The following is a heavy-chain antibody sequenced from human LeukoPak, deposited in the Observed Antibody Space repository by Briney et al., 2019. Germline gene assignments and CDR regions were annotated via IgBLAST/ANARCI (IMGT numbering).Heavy chain of an antibody. D-gene: IGHD6-6*01. J-gene: IGHJ4*02. CDR1: GYTFTGYY. CDR3: ARENHYSSSTRGLFDY. CDR2: INPNSGGT. V-gene: IGHV1-2*02. Sequence: ASVKVSCKASGYTFTGYYMHWVRQAPGQGLEWMGWINPNSGGTNYAQKFQGRVTMTRDTSISTAYMELSRLRSDDTAVYYCARENHYSSSTRGLFDYWGQGTLVAVSS.